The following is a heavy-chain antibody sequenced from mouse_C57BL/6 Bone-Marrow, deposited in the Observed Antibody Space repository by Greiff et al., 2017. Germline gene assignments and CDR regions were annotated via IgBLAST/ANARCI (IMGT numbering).Heavy chain of an antibody. D-gene: IGHD4-1*01. CDR2: INPNNGGT. CDR1: GYTFTDYY. V-gene: IGHV1-26*01. CDR3: ARTGTYYAMDD. Sequence: EVQLQQSGPELVKPGASVKISCKASGYTFTDYYMNWVKQSHGKSLEWIGDINPNNGGTSYNQKFKGKATLTVDKSSSTAYMELRSLTSEDSAVYYGARTGTYYAMDDWGQGTSVTVSS. J-gene: IGHJ4*01.